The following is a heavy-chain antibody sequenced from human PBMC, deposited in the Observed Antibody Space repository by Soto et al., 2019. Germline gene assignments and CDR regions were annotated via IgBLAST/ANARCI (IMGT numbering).Heavy chain of an antibody. CDR1: GFTFSSYA. Sequence: GGSLRLSCAASGFTFSSYAMSWVRQAPGKGLEWVSAISGSGGSTYYADSVKGRFTISRDNSKNTLYLQMNSLRAEDTAVYYCAKANTVTKDYYYGMDVWGQGTTVTVSS. D-gene: IGHD4-4*01. J-gene: IGHJ6*02. CDR3: AKANTVTKDYYYGMDV. V-gene: IGHV3-23*01. CDR2: ISGSGGST.